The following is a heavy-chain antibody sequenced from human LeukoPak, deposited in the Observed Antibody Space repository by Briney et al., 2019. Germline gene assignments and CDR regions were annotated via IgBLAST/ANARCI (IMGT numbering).Heavy chain of an antibody. CDR3: ASPGSGYVWNFDY. J-gene: IGHJ4*02. D-gene: IGHD3-3*01. CDR1: GYTFTGYY. V-gene: IGHV1-2*04. Sequence: ASVKVSCKASGYTFTGYYMHWVRQAPGQGLEWMGWINPNSGGTNYAQKFQGWVTMTRDTSISTAYMELSSLRSEDTAVYYCASPGSGYVWNFDYWGQGTLVTVSS. CDR2: INPNSGGT.